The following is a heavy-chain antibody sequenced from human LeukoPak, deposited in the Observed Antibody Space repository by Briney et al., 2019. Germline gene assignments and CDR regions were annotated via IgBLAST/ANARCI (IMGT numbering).Heavy chain of an antibody. J-gene: IGHJ4*02. D-gene: IGHD6-13*01. V-gene: IGHV4-34*01. CDR3: ARIGVAASNYFDY. CDR2: INHSGST. CDR1: GGSFSGYY. Sequence: SETLSLTCAVYGGSFSGYYWSWIRQPPGKGLEWIGEINHSGSTNYNPSLKSRVTISVDTSKNQFSLKLSSVAAADTAVYYCARIGVAASNYFDYWGQGTLVTVSS.